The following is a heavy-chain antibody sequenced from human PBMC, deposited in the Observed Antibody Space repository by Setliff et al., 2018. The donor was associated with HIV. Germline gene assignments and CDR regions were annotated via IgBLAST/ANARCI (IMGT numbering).Heavy chain of an antibody. CDR1: GGTFSSYA. D-gene: IGHD5-12*01. CDR3: ASGRTVVATIHYYYYYYMDV. V-gene: IGHV1-69*05. J-gene: IGHJ6*03. Sequence: SVKVSCKASGGTFSSYAISWVRQAPGQGLEWMGGIIPIFGTANYAQKFQGRVTITTDESTSTAYMELSSLRSEDTAVYYCASGRTVVATIHYYYYYYMDVWGKGTTVTRLL. CDR2: IIPIFGTA.